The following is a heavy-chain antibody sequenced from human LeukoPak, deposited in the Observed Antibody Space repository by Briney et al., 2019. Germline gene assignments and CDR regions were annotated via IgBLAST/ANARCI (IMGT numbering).Heavy chain of an antibody. J-gene: IGHJ4*02. Sequence: GGSLRLSCAASGFTFSSYGMHWVRQAPGKGLEWVAFIRYDGSNKYYADSVKGRFTISRDNSKNTLYLQMNSLRAEDTAVYYCAKARRYSGYDFGPLCDYWGQGTLVTVSS. CDR1: GFTFSSYG. CDR3: AKARRYSGYDFGPLCDY. CDR2: IRYDGSNK. V-gene: IGHV3-30*02. D-gene: IGHD5-12*01.